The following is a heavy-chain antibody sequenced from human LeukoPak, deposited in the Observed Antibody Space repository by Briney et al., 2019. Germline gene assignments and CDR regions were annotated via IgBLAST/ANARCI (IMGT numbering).Heavy chain of an antibody. Sequence: GGSLRLSCAASGFTFSTYWMSWVRQAPGKGLECVANIKEDGSEKYYVDSVKGRFTISRDDAKNSLYLQMNSLRAEDTALYYCARLNRGYCYGTTCYMEPGAGHWGQGTLVTVSS. CDR3: ARLNRGYCYGTTCYMEPGAGH. J-gene: IGHJ4*02. CDR1: GFTFSTYW. D-gene: IGHD2/OR15-2a*01. V-gene: IGHV3-7*01. CDR2: IKEDGSEK.